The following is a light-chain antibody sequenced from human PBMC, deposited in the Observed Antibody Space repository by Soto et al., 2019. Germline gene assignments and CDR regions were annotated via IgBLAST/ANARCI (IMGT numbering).Light chain of an antibody. J-gene: IGKJ2*01. CDR1: QSVTNSS. Sequence: EIVLTQSPGTLSLSPGDRGILSCRASQSVTNSSLAWYQQKPGQAPRLLLYGASNRATGIPDRFSGSGSGTDFALTINRLEREDFAVYYCQQYGSSPYTFGQGTKLEIK. CDR3: QQYGSSPYT. CDR2: GAS. V-gene: IGKV3-20*01.